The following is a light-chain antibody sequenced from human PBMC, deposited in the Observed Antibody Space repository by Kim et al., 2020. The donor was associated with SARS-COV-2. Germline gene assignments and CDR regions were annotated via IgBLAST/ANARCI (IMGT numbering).Light chain of an antibody. CDR2: YDS. Sequence: PGKTGRVSCGGNSIGSKGVNWYQQKSGQAPVLVMYYDSDQPSGIPERFSGSNSGNTATLTISRVEAGDEADYYCQVWDSSSDHRVVFGGGTQLTVL. J-gene: IGLJ2*01. V-gene: IGLV3-21*04. CDR1: SIGSKG. CDR3: QVWDSSSDHRVV.